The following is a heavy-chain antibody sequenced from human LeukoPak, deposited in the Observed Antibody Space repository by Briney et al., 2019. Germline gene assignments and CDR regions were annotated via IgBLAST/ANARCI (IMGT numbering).Heavy chain of an antibody. Sequence: GGSLRLSCAASGFTFSSYSMTWVRQAPGKGLEWVSSISSSSSYIYYTDSVKGRFTISRDNAKNSLYLQMNSLRAEDTAVYYCARNSPEGYFDYWGQGTLVTVSS. CDR1: GFTFSSYS. J-gene: IGHJ4*02. CDR3: ARNSPEGYFDY. CDR2: ISSSSSYI. V-gene: IGHV3-21*01.